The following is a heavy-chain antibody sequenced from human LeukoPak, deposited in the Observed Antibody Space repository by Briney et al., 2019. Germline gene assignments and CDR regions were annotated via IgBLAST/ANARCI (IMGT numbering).Heavy chain of an antibody. D-gene: IGHD6-6*01. CDR3: MAESSSPWEGY. V-gene: IGHV3-7*01. Sequence: GGSLRLSCADSGFTFSRHWMGWVRQAPGKGLEWVANIKEDGSVKNYVDSVKGRFTISRDNAKNSLYLQMNSLRAEDTAVHYCMAESSSPWEGYWGQGTLVTVSS. J-gene: IGHJ4*02. CDR1: GFTFSRHW. CDR2: IKEDGSVK.